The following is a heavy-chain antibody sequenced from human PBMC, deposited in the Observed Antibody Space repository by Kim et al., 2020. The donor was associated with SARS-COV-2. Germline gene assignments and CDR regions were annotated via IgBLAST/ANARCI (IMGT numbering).Heavy chain of an antibody. CDR1: GDGVSDNSAS. Sequence: SQTLSLTCAISGDGVSDNSASWNWIRQSPSRGLEWLGRIYYTSKWNYDYAVSVRGRITINPDTSKNQFFLRLDSVTPEDTAVYYCARDPNSAGRYPYYGLDVWGQGTTVTVSS. V-gene: IGHV6-1*01. D-gene: IGHD2-8*01. CDR3: ARDPNSAGRYPYYGLDV. CDR2: IYYTSKWNY. J-gene: IGHJ6*02.